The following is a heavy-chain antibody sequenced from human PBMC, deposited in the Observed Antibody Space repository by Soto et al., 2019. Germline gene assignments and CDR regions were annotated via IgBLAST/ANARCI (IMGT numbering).Heavy chain of an antibody. CDR1: GFTFSSYA. Sequence: VGSLRLSCAASGFTFSSYAMSWVRQAPGKGPEWVSAISGSGGSTYYADSVKGRFTISRDNSKNTLYLQMNSLRAEDTAVYYCAKDPPYYYDSLPGAFDIWGQGTMVTVS. J-gene: IGHJ3*02. V-gene: IGHV3-23*01. CDR2: ISGSGGST. D-gene: IGHD3-22*01. CDR3: AKDPPYYYDSLPGAFDI.